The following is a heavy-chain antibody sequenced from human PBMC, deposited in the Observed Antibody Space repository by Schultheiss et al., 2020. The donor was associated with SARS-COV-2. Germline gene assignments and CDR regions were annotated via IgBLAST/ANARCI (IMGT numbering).Heavy chain of an antibody. D-gene: IGHD6-13*01. CDR1: GFSFSNYW. CDR2: IKSDGSIT. CDR3: ARDRVAAAVWFDP. J-gene: IGHJ5*02. V-gene: IGHV3-74*01. Sequence: GGSLRLSCAASGFSFSNYWMHWVRQAPGKGLMWVARIKSDGSITTYADSVKGRFTISRDNAKNTLHLQMNSLRAEDTAVYYCARDRVAAAVWFDPWGQGTLVTVSS.